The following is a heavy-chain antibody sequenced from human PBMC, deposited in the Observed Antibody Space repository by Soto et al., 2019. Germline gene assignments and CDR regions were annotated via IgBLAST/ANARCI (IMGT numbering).Heavy chain of an antibody. V-gene: IGHV1-69*01. CDR1: GGTFSSYA. CDR3: ARGYCSSTSCLHFDY. CDR2: IIPIFGTA. J-gene: IGHJ4*02. Sequence: SVKVSCKASGGTFSSYAISWGRQAPVQGLEWMGGIIPIFGTANYAQKFQGRVTITADESTSTAYMELSSLRSEDTAVYYCARGYCSSTSCLHFDYWGQGTLVTVSS. D-gene: IGHD2-2*01.